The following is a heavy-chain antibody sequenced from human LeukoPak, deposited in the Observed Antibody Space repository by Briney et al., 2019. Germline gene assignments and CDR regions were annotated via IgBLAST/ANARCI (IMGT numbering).Heavy chain of an antibody. J-gene: IGHJ4*02. V-gene: IGHV1-18*01. CDR2: ISAYNGNT. CDR1: GYTFTSYG. Sequence: ASVKVSCKASGYTFTSYGISWVRQAPGQGLEWMGWISAYNGNTNYAQKLQGRVTMTTDTSTSTAYMELRSLRSDDTAVYYCARDFTDWDGYNSRPRFDYWGQGTLVTVSS. D-gene: IGHD5-24*01. CDR3: ARDFTDWDGYNSRPRFDY.